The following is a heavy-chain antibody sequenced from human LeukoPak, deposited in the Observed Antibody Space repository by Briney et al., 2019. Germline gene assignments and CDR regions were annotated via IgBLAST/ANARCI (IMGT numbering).Heavy chain of an antibody. CDR3: ARDIVVVPAAIPHYYGMDV. CDR1: GGSISSYY. D-gene: IGHD2-2*02. V-gene: IGHV4-4*07. Sequence: SETLSLTCTVSGGSISSYYWSWIRQPPGKGLEWIGRIYTSGSTNYNPSLKSRVTMSVDTSKNQFSLKLSSVTAADTAVYYCARDIVVVPAAIPHYYGMDVWGQGTTVTVSS. CDR2: IYTSGST. J-gene: IGHJ6*02.